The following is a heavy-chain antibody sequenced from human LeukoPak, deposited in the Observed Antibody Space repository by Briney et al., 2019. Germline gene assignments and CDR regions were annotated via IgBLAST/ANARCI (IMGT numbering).Heavy chain of an antibody. CDR2: IYTSGST. D-gene: IGHD3-3*01. J-gene: IGHJ5*02. CDR3: ARDVTIFGVERYNWFDP. Sequence: PSETLSLTCTVSGGSISSGSYYWSWIRQPAGKGLEWIGRIYTSGSTNYNPSLQSRVTISVDTSKNQFSLKLSSVTAADTAVYYCARDVTIFGVERYNWFDPWGQGTLVTVSS. CDR1: GGSISSGSYY. V-gene: IGHV4-61*02.